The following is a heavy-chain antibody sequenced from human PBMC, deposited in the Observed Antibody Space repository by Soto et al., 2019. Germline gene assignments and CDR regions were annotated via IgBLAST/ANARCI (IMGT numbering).Heavy chain of an antibody. Sequence: QVQLVQSGAEVKKPGASVKVSCKASGYTFTGYYMHWLRQAPGQGLGWMGWINPNSGGTNYAQKFQCWVTMTRDTSISTAYMALSRMRSDDTAVYYCERGERWLHSDWGQGTLVPVSS. CDR2: INPNSGGT. CDR3: ERGERWLHSD. CDR1: GYTFTGYY. V-gene: IGHV1-2*04. D-gene: IGHD3-16*01. J-gene: IGHJ4*02.